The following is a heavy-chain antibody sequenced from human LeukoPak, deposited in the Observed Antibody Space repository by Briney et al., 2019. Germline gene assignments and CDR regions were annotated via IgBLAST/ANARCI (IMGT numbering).Heavy chain of an antibody. CDR3: ARVEGIQPWWRGMDV. Sequence: GASVKVSCKASGYTFTSYGISWVRQAPGQGLEWMGWISAYNGNTNYAQKLQGRVTMTTDTATSTAYMELRSLKSDDTAVYYCARVEGIQPWWRGMDVWGKGTTVTVSS. D-gene: IGHD5-18*01. J-gene: IGHJ6*04. V-gene: IGHV1-18*04. CDR1: GYTFTSYG. CDR2: ISAYNGNT.